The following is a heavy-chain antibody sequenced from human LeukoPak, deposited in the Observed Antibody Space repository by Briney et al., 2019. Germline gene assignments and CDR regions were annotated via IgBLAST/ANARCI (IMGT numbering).Heavy chain of an antibody. CDR2: MSYDGSNK. CDR1: GFTFSSYA. Sequence: GGSLRLSCAASGFTFSSYAMHWVRQAPGKGLEWVAVMSYDGSNKYYADSVKGRFTISRDNSKSTLFLQMNNLRPDDTAVYYCAKDLDGSGTYYNTGQDALDFWGPGTVVTVSS. V-gene: IGHV3-30*04. J-gene: IGHJ3*01. CDR3: AKDLDGSGTYYNTGQDALDF. D-gene: IGHD3-10*01.